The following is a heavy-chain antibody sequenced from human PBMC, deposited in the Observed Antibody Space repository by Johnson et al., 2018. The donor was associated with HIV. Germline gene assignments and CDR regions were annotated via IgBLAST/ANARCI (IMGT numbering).Heavy chain of an antibody. CDR2: IRSKAYGGTP. CDR1: KFIFADHG. Sequence: EVQLVESGGGVLRPGGSLRLSCEGFKFIFADHGLSWIRQAPGKGLEWVGFIRSKAYGGTPAYAASVKGRFTISGDESRNIAYLQMNSLKIEDTAVYYCTTDHCSGDSCCRGGSCYNAFAIWGQGTIVTVSS. CDR3: TTDHCSGDSCCRGGSCYNAFAI. V-gene: IGHV3-49*03. J-gene: IGHJ3*02. D-gene: IGHD2-15*01.